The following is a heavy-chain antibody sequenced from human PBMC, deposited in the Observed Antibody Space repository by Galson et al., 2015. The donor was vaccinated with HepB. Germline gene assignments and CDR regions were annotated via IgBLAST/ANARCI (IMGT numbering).Heavy chain of an antibody. CDR1: GFTFSSYS. D-gene: IGHD3-16*02. CDR2: ISSSSSYI. CDR3: ASSIYDYIWGSYRVYPTGAFDI. J-gene: IGHJ3*02. Sequence: SLRLSCAASGFTFSSYSMNWVRQAPGKGLEWVSSISSSSSYIYYADSVKGRFTISRDNAKNSLYLQMNSLRAEDTAVYYCASSIYDYIWGSYRVYPTGAFDIWGQGTMVTVSS. V-gene: IGHV3-21*01.